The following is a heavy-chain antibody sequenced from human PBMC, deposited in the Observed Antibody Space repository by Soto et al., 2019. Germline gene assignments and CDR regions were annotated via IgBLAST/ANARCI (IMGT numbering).Heavy chain of an antibody. D-gene: IGHD2-15*01. CDR3: TRQGVYCGGGSCYAFNDY. CDR1: GFTFSASA. CDR2: VRSKANNYAT. J-gene: IGHJ4*02. Sequence: GGSLRLSCAASGFTFSASAMHWVRQASGKGLEWVGRVRSKANNYATAYAASVEGRFTISRDDSKNTAYLQMNSLKTEDTAVYYCTRQGVYCGGGSCYAFNDYWGQGTLVTVSS. V-gene: IGHV3-73*01.